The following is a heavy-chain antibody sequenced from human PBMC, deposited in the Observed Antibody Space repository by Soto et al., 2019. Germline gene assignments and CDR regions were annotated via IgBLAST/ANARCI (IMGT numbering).Heavy chain of an antibody. Sequence: QVQLVQSGAEVKKPGSSVKVSCKASGGTFSSYAISWVRQAPGQGLEWMGGIIPIFGTANYAQKFQGRVTITADKSTSTAYMELSSLRSEDTAVYHCARGCSPNYYDSSGYMSCGAFDIWGQGTMVTVSS. V-gene: IGHV1-69*06. CDR2: IIPIFGTA. CDR3: ARGCSPNYYDSSGYMSCGAFDI. J-gene: IGHJ3*02. CDR1: GGTFSSYA. D-gene: IGHD3-22*01.